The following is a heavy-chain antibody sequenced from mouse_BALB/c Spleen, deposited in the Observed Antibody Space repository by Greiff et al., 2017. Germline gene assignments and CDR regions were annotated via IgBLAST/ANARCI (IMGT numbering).Heavy chain of an antibody. V-gene: IGHV1-69*02. D-gene: IGHD3-3*01. CDR3: ARSGTGY. Sequence: QVQLQQPGAELVKPGASVKLSCKASGYTFTSYWMHWVKQRPGQGLEWIGEIDPSDSYTNYNQKFKGKATLTVDKSSSTAYMQLSSLTSEDSAVYDCARSGTGYWGQGTTLTVSS. CDR1: GYTFTSYW. CDR2: IDPSDSYT. J-gene: IGHJ2*01.